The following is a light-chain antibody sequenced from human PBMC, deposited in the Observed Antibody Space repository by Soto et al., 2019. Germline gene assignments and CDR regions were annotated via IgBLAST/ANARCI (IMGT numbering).Light chain of an antibody. CDR2: DVS. CDR3: SSYTSSSTLV. J-gene: IGLJ1*01. Sequence: QSALTQPASVSGSPGQSITISCTGTASDIGVYNYVSWYQQHPDRAPKLMIHDVSNRPSGVSNRFSGSKSGNTASLTISGLQAEDEADYYCSSYTSSSTLVFGTGTKATVL. CDR1: ASDIGVYNY. V-gene: IGLV2-14*03.